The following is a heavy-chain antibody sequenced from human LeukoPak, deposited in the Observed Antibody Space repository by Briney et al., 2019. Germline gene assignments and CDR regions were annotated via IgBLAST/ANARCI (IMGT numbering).Heavy chain of an antibody. CDR1: GGSISSYY. Sequence: SETLSLTCTVSGGSISSYYRSWIRQPAGKGLEWIGRIYTSGSTNYNPSLKSRVTMSVDTSKNQFSLKLSSVTAADTAVYYCAREGGYSGYETGFDYWGQGTLVTVSS. J-gene: IGHJ4*02. D-gene: IGHD5-12*01. CDR2: IYTSGST. CDR3: AREGGYSGYETGFDY. V-gene: IGHV4-4*07.